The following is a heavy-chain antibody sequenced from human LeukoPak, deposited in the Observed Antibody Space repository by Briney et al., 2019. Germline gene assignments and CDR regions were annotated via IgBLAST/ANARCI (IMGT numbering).Heavy chain of an antibody. D-gene: IGHD1-26*01. CDR3: ARVRELMGVDAFDI. V-gene: IGHV4-38-2*01. Sequence: SETLSLTCAVSGYSISSGYYWGWIRQPPGKGLEWIGSIYHSGSTYYNPSLKSRVTISVDTTKNQFSLKLSSVTAADTAVYYCARVRELMGVDAFDIWGQGTMVTVSS. J-gene: IGHJ3*02. CDR1: GYSISSGYY. CDR2: IYHSGST.